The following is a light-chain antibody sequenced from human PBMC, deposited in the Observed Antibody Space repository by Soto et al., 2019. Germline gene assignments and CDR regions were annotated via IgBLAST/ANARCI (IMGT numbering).Light chain of an antibody. CDR1: SSDVGGYNY. Sequence: QSALTQPASVSGSPGQSITISCTGTSSDVGGYNYVSWYQQHPGKAPKLMIYDVSNRPSGVSNRFSGSKSGNTASLTISGLQAEDETDYYCSSYTSTPFSGGTKLTVL. CDR2: DVS. CDR3: SSYTSTP. V-gene: IGLV2-14*01. J-gene: IGLJ2*01.